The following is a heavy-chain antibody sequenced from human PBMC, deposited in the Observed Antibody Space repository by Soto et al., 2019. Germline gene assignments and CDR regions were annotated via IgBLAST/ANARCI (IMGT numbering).Heavy chain of an antibody. J-gene: IGHJ4*02. CDR2: IIPIFGTA. V-gene: IGHV1-69*12. CDR3: ARGANWNCKGSVDYFDY. D-gene: IGHD1-20*01. Sequence: QVQLVQSGAEVKKPGSSVKVSCKASGGTFSSYAISWVRQAPGQGLEWMGGIIPIFGTANYAQKFQGRVTITADESTSTAYMELSSLRSEDTAVYYCARGANWNCKGSVDYFDYWGQGTLVTVSS. CDR1: GGTFSSYA.